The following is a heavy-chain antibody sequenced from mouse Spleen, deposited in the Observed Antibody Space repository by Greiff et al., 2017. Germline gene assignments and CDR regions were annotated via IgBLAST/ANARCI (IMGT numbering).Heavy chain of an antibody. V-gene: IGHV1-59*01. J-gene: IGHJ2*01. Sequence: QVQLQQPGAELVRPGTSVKLSCKASGYTFTSYWMHWVKQRPGQGLEWIGVIDPSDSYTNYNQKFKGKATLTVDTSSSTAYMQLSSLTSEDSAVYYCALTGTSFDYWGQGTTLTVSS. D-gene: IGHD4-1*01. CDR2: IDPSDSYT. CDR1: GYTFTSYW. CDR3: ALTGTSFDY.